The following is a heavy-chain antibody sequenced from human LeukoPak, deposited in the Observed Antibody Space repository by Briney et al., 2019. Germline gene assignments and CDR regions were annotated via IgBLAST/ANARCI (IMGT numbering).Heavy chain of an antibody. V-gene: IGHV1-46*01. CDR3: ARGPRITLIRGGQWYYYMDV. CDR2: INPSGGST. CDR1: GYIFTGYY. Sequence: ASVKVSCKASGYIFTGYYIHWVRQAPGQGLEWMGLINPSGGSTNYAQKFQGRVTMTRDTSTSTVYMELSSLRSENTAVYYCARGPRITLIRGGQWYYYMDVWGKGTTVTISS. D-gene: IGHD3-10*01. J-gene: IGHJ6*03.